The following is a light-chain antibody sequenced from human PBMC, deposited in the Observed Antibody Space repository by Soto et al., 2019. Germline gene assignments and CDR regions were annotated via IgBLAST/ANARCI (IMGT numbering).Light chain of an antibody. J-gene: IGKJ5*01. Sequence: MTQSPSTLSASVGDRVTITCRASQSISSNVAWYQQRLGQAPRLLIYGASTRATGIPARFSGSGSGTDFTLTISRLEPEDFALYYCQQYGYSPITFGQGTRLEIK. V-gene: IGKV3-15*01. CDR1: QSISSN. CDR2: GAS. CDR3: QQYGYSPIT.